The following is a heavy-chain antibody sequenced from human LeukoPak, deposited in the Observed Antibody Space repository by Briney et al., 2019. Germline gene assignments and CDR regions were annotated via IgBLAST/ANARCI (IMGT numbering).Heavy chain of an antibody. CDR3: ARDVYTGRYNLAY. J-gene: IGHJ4*02. Sequence: GGSLRLSCAASGFTVSSNYMSWVRQAPGKGLEWVSVTYSSGSTYYADSVKGRFTISRDNSKNTLDLQMNSLRAEDTAVYYCARDVYTGRYNLAYWGQGTLVTVSS. CDR2: TYSSGST. CDR1: GFTVSSNY. V-gene: IGHV3-53*01. D-gene: IGHD1-26*01.